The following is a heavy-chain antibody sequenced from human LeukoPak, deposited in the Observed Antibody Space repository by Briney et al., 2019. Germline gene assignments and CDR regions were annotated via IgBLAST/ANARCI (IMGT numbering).Heavy chain of an antibody. CDR2: IIPIFGTA. CDR3: ARARTITIFPLRGQDNYYYYMDV. J-gene: IGHJ6*03. CDR1: GGTFSSYA. Sequence: ASVKVSCKASGGTFSSYAISWVRQAPGQGLEWMGGIIPIFGTANYAQKFQGRVTITADKSTSTAYMELSSLRSEDTAVYYCARARTITIFPLRGQDNYYYYMDVWGKGTTVTVSS. V-gene: IGHV1-69*06. D-gene: IGHD3-9*01.